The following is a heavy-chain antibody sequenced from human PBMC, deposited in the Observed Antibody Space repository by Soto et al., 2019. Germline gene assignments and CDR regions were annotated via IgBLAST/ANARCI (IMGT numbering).Heavy chain of an antibody. CDR2: IYYSGST. V-gene: IGHV4-59*01. J-gene: IGHJ4*02. Sequence: SETLSLTCTVSGGSINSFFWSWIRQSPGKGLEYIGYIYYSGSTTYNPSLKSRVTISVDTSKNQFSLKLSSLSAADTAVYYCARSRNFDYAFYWGQGTLVTVSS. D-gene: IGHD3-9*01. CDR1: GGSINSFF. CDR3: ARSRNFDYAFY.